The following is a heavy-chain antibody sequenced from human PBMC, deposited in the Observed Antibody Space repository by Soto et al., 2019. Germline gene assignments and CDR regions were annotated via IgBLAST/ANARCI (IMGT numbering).Heavy chain of an antibody. D-gene: IGHD5-12*01. J-gene: IGHJ4*02. V-gene: IGHV3-64D*06. Sequence: GGSLRLSCSASGFTFSRYAMHWVRQAPGKGLEYVSSISTNGGSTYYADSVKGRFAISRDNSKNTLYLQMSSLRAEDTAVYYCVKGGSGYDYVYWGQGTLVTVSS. CDR1: GFTFSRYA. CDR3: VKGGSGYDYVY. CDR2: ISTNGGST.